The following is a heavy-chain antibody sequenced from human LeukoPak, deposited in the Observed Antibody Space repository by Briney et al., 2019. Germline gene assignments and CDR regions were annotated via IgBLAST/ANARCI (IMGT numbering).Heavy chain of an antibody. V-gene: IGHV4-59*08. J-gene: IGHJ4*02. CDR3: ARGGGSYMYYFDY. CDR2: IYYSGST. D-gene: IGHD1-26*01. CDR1: GGSISSYY. Sequence: SETLSLTCTVSGGSISSYYWSWIRQPPGKGLEWIGYIYYSGSTYYNPSLKSRVTISVDTSKNQFSLKLSSVTAADTAVYYCARGGGSYMYYFDYWSQGTLVTVSS.